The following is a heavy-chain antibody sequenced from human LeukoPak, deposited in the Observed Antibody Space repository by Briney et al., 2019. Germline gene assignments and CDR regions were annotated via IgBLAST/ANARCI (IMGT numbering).Heavy chain of an antibody. CDR2: IKQDGSEK. CDR1: GFTFSSYW. J-gene: IGHJ3*01. Sequence: PGGSLRLSCAASGFTFSSYWMSWVRQAPGEGLKWVANIKQDGSEKYHVDSVKGRFTISRDNAKNSLYLQMNSLRAEDTAVYYCGVSPRRDAFDFWGQGTMVTVSS. V-gene: IGHV3-7*01. CDR3: GVSPRRDAFDF.